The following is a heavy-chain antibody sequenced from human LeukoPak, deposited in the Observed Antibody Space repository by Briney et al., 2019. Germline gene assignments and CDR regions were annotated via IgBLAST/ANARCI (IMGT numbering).Heavy chain of an antibody. V-gene: IGHV1-46*01. Sequence: ASVKVFCKASRYTFTSYYMHWVRQTPGQGLEWMGIINPSGGSTSYAQKFQGRVTMTRDTSTSTVYMELSSLRSEDTAVYYCARERVDYYGSGSAIYDYYGMDVWGQGTTVTVSS. CDR2: INPSGGST. CDR1: RYTFTSYY. D-gene: IGHD3-10*01. CDR3: ARERVDYYGSGSAIYDYYGMDV. J-gene: IGHJ6*02.